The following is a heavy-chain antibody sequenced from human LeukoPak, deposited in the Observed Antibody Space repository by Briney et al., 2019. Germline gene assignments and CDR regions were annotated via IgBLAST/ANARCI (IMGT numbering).Heavy chain of an antibody. CDR1: GFTFSSYS. CDR3: AREGGDYVGYDAFDT. D-gene: IGHD4-17*01. V-gene: IGHV3-48*02. CDR2: ISSSSSTI. J-gene: IGHJ3*02. Sequence: GGSLRLSCAASGFTFSSYSMNWVRQAPGKGLEWVSYISSSSSTIYYADSVKGRFTISRDNAKNSLYLQMNSLRDEDTAVYYCAREGGDYVGYDAFDTWGQGTMVTVSS.